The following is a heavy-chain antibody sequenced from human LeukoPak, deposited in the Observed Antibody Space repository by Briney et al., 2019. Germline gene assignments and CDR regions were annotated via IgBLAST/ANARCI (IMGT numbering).Heavy chain of an antibody. Sequence: GGSLRLSCAASGFTFSHYSMNWVRQAPGKGLEWISYVGISSGNTKYADSVKGRFTISGDKAKSSLYLQINSLRVEDTAVYYCARDYKYAFDNWGQGTLVTVSS. CDR2: VGISSGNT. CDR3: ARDYKYAFDN. D-gene: IGHD5-24*01. J-gene: IGHJ4*02. CDR1: GFTFSHYS. V-gene: IGHV3-48*01.